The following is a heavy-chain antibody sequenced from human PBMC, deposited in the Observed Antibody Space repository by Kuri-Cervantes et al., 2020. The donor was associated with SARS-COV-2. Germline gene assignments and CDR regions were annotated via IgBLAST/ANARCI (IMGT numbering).Heavy chain of an antibody. J-gene: IGHJ3*02. CDR3: ARALWSGYCTFDI. CDR1: GYSISSGYY. CDR2: IYHSGST. D-gene: IGHD3-3*01. Sequence: SETLSLTCTVSGYSISSGYYWGWIRQPPGKGLEWIGSIYHSGSTYYNPSLKSRVTISVDTSKNQFSLKLSSVTAADTAVYYCARALWSGYCTFDIWGQGTRVTVSS. V-gene: IGHV4-38-2*02.